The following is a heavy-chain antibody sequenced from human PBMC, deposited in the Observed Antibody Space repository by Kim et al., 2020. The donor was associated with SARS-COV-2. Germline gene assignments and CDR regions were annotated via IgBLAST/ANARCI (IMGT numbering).Heavy chain of an antibody. CDR1: GFTFSSYG. D-gene: IGHD5-18*01. CDR3: AKGWIQLWSPFDY. CDR2: IWYDGRNK. V-gene: IGHV3-33*06. Sequence: WGSLRLSCAASGFTFSSYGMHWVRQAPGKGLEGVAVIWYDGRNKYYADSVKGRFTISRDNSKNTLYLQMNSLRAEDTAVNYCAKGWIQLWSPFDYWGQGT. J-gene: IGHJ4*02.